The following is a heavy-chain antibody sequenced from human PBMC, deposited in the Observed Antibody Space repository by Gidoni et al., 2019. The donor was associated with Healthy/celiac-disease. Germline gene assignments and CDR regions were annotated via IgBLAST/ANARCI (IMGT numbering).Heavy chain of an antibody. Sequence: QLQLQESGPGLVKPSETLSLTCTVSGGCISSSCYYWGWIRQPPGKGLAWIGSNYYSGSTYYNPSLKSRVTISVDTSKNQFSLKLSSVTAADTAVYYCARRDIVATAYFDYWGQGTLVTVSS. CDR1: GGCISSSCYY. D-gene: IGHD5-12*01. V-gene: IGHV4-39*01. CDR3: ARRDIVATAYFDY. J-gene: IGHJ4*02. CDR2: NYYSGST.